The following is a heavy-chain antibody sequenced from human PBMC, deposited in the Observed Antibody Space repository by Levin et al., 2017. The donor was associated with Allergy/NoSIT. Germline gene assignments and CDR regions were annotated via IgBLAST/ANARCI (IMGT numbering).Heavy chain of an antibody. D-gene: IGHD6-19*01. V-gene: IGHV3-30*18. CDR2: ISYDGSNK. CDR3: AKPPVGSGWVFDY. CDR1: GFTFSSYG. J-gene: IGHJ4*02. Sequence: GGSLRLSCAASGFTFSSYGMHWVRQAPGKGLEWVAVISYDGSNKYYADSVKGRFTISRDNSKNTLYLQMNSLRAEDTAVYYCAKPPVGSGWVFDYWGQGTLVTVSS.